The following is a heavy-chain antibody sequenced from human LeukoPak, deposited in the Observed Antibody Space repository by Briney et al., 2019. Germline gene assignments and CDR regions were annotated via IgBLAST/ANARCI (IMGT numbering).Heavy chain of an antibody. CDR1: GFTFSSYA. J-gene: IGHJ4*02. Sequence: GGSLRLSCAASGFTFSSYATSWVRQAPGKGLEWVSAISGSGGSTYYADSVKGRFTISRDNSKNTLYLQMNSLRAEDTAVYYCVKEGPLLHTRPPGNYFDYWGQGTLVTVSS. CDR2: ISGSGGST. D-gene: IGHD3-22*01. CDR3: VKEGPLLHTRPPGNYFDY. V-gene: IGHV3-23*01.